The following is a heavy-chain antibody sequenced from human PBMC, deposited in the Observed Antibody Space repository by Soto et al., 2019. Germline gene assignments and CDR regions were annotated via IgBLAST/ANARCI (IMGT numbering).Heavy chain of an antibody. Sequence: PGGSLRLSCAASTFSFGTSWMTRVRQAPGKGLEWVAKIKEDGSEKYYVDSVKGRFTISRDNAKNSLYLQMNSLRAEDTAVYYCARDGGTLGFDYWGQGTLVTVSS. CDR2: IKEDGSEK. J-gene: IGHJ4*02. D-gene: IGHD7-27*01. V-gene: IGHV3-7*01. CDR3: ARDGGTLGFDY. CDR1: TFSFGTSW.